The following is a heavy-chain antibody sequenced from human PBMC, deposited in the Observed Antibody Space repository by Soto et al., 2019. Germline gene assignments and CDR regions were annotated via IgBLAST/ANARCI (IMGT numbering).Heavy chain of an antibody. CDR3: VGGRGRLVGFDY. D-gene: IGHD1-26*01. J-gene: IGHJ4*02. V-gene: IGHV4-34*01. CDR2: IDHSGNT. CDR1: ADSFSNYY. Sequence: QVQLQQWGAGLLKPSETLSLTCGVNADSFSNYYWIWIRQPPGKGLEWIGEIDHSGNTNYSPSLKSRVTMSVDTSKYQFSLRLTSVTAADSAVYYCVGGRGRLVGFDYWGQGTLVTVSS.